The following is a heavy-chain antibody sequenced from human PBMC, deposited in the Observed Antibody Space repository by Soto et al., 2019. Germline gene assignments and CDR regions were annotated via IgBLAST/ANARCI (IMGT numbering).Heavy chain of an antibody. CDR3: IIGGSPDYYDY. Sequence: EVQLVESGGGVVQPGGSLKLSCAASGFIFSGSAVHWVRQAPGKGLEWVGRILSKAGNYATAYPASMKGRFTISRDDSENTALLQMNGLKTEDTAVYYCIIGGSPDYYDYWGRGTLVAVSS. V-gene: IGHV3-73*01. J-gene: IGHJ4*02. CDR2: ILSKAGNYAT. CDR1: GFIFSGSA.